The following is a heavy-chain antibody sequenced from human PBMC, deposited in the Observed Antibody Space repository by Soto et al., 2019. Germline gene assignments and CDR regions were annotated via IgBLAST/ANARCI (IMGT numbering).Heavy chain of an antibody. D-gene: IGHD4-4*01. CDR2: FYDLDGT. CDR3: ATWHLQEHAYDV. Sequence: LRLSCAVSGLTVSGKKYVAWVRQAPGKGPEWVSGFYDLDGTYYADSLKGRFTTSGDSSRTIVYLQMNGLRPEDTAVYYCATWHLQEHAYDVWGQGTTVTVSS. V-gene: IGHV3-53*01. J-gene: IGHJ3*01. CDR1: GLTVSGKKY.